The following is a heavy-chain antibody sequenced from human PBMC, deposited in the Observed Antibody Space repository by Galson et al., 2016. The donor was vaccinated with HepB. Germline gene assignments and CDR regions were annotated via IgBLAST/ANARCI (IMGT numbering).Heavy chain of an antibody. J-gene: IGHJ4*02. CDR2: IFHSGST. CDR1: GGSITNHNW. V-gene: IGHV4-4*02. CDR3: ARTEFGVVAAGTSVGC. D-gene: IGHD6-13*01. Sequence: SETLSLTCAVSGGSITNHNWWSWVRQPPGKGLEWIGEIFHSGSTNYNPSLKSRATISVDTSKNQFSLKLTSVTAADTAVYYCARTEFGVVAAGTSVGCWGQGTLVTVSS.